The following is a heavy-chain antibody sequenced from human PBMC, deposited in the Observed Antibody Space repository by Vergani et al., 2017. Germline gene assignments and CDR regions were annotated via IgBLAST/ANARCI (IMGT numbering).Heavy chain of an antibody. V-gene: IGHV4-34*01. D-gene: IGHD3-10*01. J-gene: IGHJ4*02. CDR2: INHSGST. CDR3: ASAGEGSGSYAKADY. CDR1: GGSFSGYY. Sequence: HVQLQQWGAGLLKPSETLSLTCAVYGGSFSGYYWSWIRQPPGKGLEWIGEINHSGSTNYNPSLKSRVTIAVDTSKNQFSLKLSSVTAADTAVYYCASAGEGSGSYAKADYWGQGTLVTVSS.